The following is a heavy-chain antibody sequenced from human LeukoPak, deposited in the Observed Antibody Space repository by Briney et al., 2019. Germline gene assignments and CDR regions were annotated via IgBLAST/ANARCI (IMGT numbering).Heavy chain of an antibody. CDR2: INHSGST. J-gene: IGHJ3*02. CDR3: ARGVAAAGTIVAFDI. D-gene: IGHD6-13*01. V-gene: IGHV4-34*01. Sequence: PSETLSLTCAVYGGSFSGYYWSWIRQPPGKGLEWIGEINHSGSTNYNPSLKSRVTISVDTSKNQLSLKLSSVTAADTAVYYCARGVAAAGTIVAFDIWGQGTMVTVSS. CDR1: GGSFSGYY.